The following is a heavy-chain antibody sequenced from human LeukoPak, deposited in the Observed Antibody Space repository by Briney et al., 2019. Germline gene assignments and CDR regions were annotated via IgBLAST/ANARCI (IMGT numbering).Heavy chain of an antibody. CDR1: GFTFSSYS. V-gene: IGHV3-48*02. CDR2: ISSSSSTT. CDR3: ARDFSRDTAMVRGDY. Sequence: PGGSLRLSCAASGFTFSSYSMNWVRQAPGKGLEWVSYISSSSSTTYYADPAKGRFTISRDNAKNSLYLQMNSLRDEDTAVYYCARDFSRDTAMVRGDYWGQGTLVTVSS. D-gene: IGHD5-18*01. J-gene: IGHJ4*02.